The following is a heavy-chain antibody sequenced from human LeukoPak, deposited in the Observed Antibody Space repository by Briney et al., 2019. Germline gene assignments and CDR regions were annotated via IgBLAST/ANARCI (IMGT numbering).Heavy chain of an antibody. D-gene: IGHD6-13*01. CDR3: AKDISGAAAGLDY. CDR2: VSGSTGTT. CDR1: GFTFSAYA. Sequence: GGSLRLSCAASGFTFSAYAMSWVRQAPGKGLEWVSAVSGSTGTTYYADSAKGRFTISRDNSKNTLYLQMNSLRAEDTAVYYCAKDISGAAAGLDYWGQGTLVTVSS. J-gene: IGHJ4*02. V-gene: IGHV3-23*01.